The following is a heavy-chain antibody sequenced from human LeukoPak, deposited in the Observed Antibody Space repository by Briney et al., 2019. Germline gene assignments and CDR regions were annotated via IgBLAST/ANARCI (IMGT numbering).Heavy chain of an antibody. V-gene: IGHV4-31*03. D-gene: IGHD6-13*01. CDR1: GGSISSVGYY. Sequence: SETLSLTCTVSGGSISSVGYYWSWIRQPPGKGLEWIGFVYYSGTTYYNPSLKSRLSISLDTSKNQFSLKLTSVTAADTAIYYCARATGGAAAADFDPWGQGTLVTVSS. CDR2: VYYSGTT. J-gene: IGHJ5*02. CDR3: ARATGGAAAADFDP.